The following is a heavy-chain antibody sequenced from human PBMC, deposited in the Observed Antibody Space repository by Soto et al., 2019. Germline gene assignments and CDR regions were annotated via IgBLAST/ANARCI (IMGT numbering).Heavy chain of an antibody. V-gene: IGHV5-51*01. J-gene: IGHJ6*02. Sequence: PGESLKISCKGSGYSFTSYWIGWVRQMPGKGLEWMGIIYPGDSDTRYSPSFQGQVTISADKSISTAYLQWSSLKASDTAMSSCARHATVTTRGHYYYYGMDVWGQGTTVTVSS. D-gene: IGHD4-4*01. CDR3: ARHATVTTRGHYYYYGMDV. CDR2: IYPGDSDT. CDR1: GYSFTSYW.